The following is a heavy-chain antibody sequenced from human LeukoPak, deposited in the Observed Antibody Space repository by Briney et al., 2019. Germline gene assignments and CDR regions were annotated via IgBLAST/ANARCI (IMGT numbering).Heavy chain of an antibody. CDR2: INPSGGST. Sequence: ASVKVSCKASGYTFTSYYMHWVRQAPGQGLEWMGIINPSGGSTSYAQKFQGRVTMTRDMSTSTVYMELSSLRSEDTAVYYCARVSSSWYWRGKTFDYWGQGTLVTVSS. CDR3: ARVSSSWYWRGKTFDY. V-gene: IGHV1-46*01. CDR1: GYTFTSYY. J-gene: IGHJ4*02. D-gene: IGHD6-13*01.